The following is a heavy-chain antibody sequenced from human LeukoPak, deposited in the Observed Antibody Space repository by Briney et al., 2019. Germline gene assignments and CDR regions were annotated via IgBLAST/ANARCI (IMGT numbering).Heavy chain of an antibody. Sequence: ASVKVSCKASGYTFTSYYMHWVRQAPGQGLEWMGIINPSGGSTSCAQKFQGRVTMTRDTSTSTVYMELSSLRSEDTAVYYCARDGLPTVTTWDGMDVWGQGTTVTVSS. J-gene: IGHJ6*02. CDR1: GYTFTSYY. V-gene: IGHV1-46*01. CDR2: INPSGGST. CDR3: ARDGLPTVTTWDGMDV. D-gene: IGHD4-17*01.